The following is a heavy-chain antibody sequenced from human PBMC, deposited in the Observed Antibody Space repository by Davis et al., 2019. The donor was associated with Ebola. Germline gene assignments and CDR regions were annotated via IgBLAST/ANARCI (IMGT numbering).Heavy chain of an antibody. CDR1: GFTFSSYS. Sequence: GESLKISCAASGFTFSSYSMNWVRQAPGKGLEWVSYISSSSSTIYYADSVKGRFTISRDNAKNSLYLQMNSLRAEDTAVYYCVRDRDFNVDYWGQGTLVTVSS. V-gene: IGHV3-48*01. J-gene: IGHJ4*02. CDR2: ISSSSSTI. CDR3: VRDRDFNVDY.